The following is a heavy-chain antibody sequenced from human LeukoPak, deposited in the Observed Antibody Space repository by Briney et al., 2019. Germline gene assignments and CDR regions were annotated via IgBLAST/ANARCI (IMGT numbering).Heavy chain of an antibody. CDR2: ISGSGTFT. CDR3: AKDPLGPRYCSGTSCSNWFDP. D-gene: IGHD2-2*01. J-gene: IGHJ5*02. CDR1: GFTFSSYA. Sequence: QPGGSLRLSCAASGFTFSSYAMSWVRQAPGKGLERVSAISGSGTFTYYEDSVKGRSTISRDNSTNTLDLQLNRLRAEDTAVYYCAKDPLGPRYCSGTSCSNWFDPWGQGTLVTVSS. V-gene: IGHV3-23*01.